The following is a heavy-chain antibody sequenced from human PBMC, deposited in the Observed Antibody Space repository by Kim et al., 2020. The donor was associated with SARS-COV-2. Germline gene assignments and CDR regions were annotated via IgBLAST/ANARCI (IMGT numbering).Heavy chain of an antibody. Sequence: GGSLRLSCAASGFTFDDYAIHWVRQAPGKGLEWVSLISGDGGSTYYADSVMGRFTISRDNRKNSLYLQMNSLRTEDTAFYYCAKIIAAAANYYYYAMDVWGQGTTVTVSS. CDR1: GFTFDDYA. CDR3: AKIIAAAANYYYYAMDV. V-gene: IGHV3-43*02. D-gene: IGHD6-13*01. CDR2: ISGDGGST. J-gene: IGHJ6*02.